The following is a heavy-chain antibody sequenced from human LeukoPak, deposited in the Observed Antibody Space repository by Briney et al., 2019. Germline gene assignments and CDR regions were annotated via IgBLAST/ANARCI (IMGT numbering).Heavy chain of an antibody. CDR1: GFTVSSNY. CDR3: AREFLLDGPPYPSSFDH. CDR2: VYIGGTT. Sequence: GGSLRLSCVGSGFTVSSNYMNWVRQAPGKGLEWVSVVYIGGTTYYADSVKGRFTISRDTTKNTIYLQMNDLRAEDTAVYYCAREFLLDGPPYPSSFDHWAREPWSPSPQ. D-gene: IGHD1-1*01. V-gene: IGHV3-66*01. J-gene: IGHJ4*02.